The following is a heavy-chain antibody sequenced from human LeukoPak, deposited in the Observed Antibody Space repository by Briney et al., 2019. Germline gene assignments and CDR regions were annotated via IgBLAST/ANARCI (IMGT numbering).Heavy chain of an antibody. D-gene: IGHD3-3*01. CDR1: GYIFTSYY. CDR2: INPSGGST. Sequence: ASVKVSCKASGYIFTSYYMHWVRQAPGQGLEWMGIINPSGGSTSYAQKFQGRVTMTRDTSTSTVYMELSSLRSEDTAVYYCARGYCSSTSCEQIGRHLRFLEWLFPAFDYWGQGTLVTVSS. J-gene: IGHJ4*02. V-gene: IGHV1-46*03. CDR3: ARGYCSSTSCEQIGRHLRFLEWLFPAFDY.